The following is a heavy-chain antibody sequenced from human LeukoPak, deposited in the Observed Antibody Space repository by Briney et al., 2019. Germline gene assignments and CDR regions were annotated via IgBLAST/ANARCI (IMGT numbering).Heavy chain of an antibody. CDR1: GFIFSTYH. Sequence: GGSLRLSCVASGFIFSTYHLSWVRQAPGKGLEWVSSISSSSSYIYYADSVKGRFTISRDNAKNSLYLQMNSLRAEDTAVYYCAREPTSPYYDFWSGYSDAFDIWGQGTMVTVSS. D-gene: IGHD3-3*01. V-gene: IGHV3-21*01. CDR3: AREPTSPYYDFWSGYSDAFDI. J-gene: IGHJ3*02. CDR2: ISSSSSYI.